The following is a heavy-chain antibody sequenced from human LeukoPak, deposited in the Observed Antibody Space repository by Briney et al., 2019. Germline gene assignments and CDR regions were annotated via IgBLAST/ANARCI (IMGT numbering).Heavy chain of an antibody. CDR1: GFQFSRYA. CDR3: AKEGVISETFDC. J-gene: IGHJ4*02. V-gene: IGHV3-23*01. Sequence: GGSLSLSCVASGFQFSRYAIHWVRQAPGKGLEWASLVSTGGSTTYYADSVRGRFNVSRDNAKDTVFLQLNSLRAEDTAIYYCAKEGVISETFDCWGQGVLVTVSS. CDR2: VSTGGSTT. D-gene: IGHD2-21*01.